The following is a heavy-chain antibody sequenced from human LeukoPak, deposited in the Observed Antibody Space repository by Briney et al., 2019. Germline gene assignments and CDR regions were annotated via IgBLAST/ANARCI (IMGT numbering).Heavy chain of an antibody. D-gene: IGHD3-10*01. CDR2: ISGSGGST. J-gene: IGHJ4*02. CDR3: ARSTLWFGESPFDY. V-gene: IGHV3-23*01. Sequence: GGSLRLSCAASGFTFSSYAMSWVRQAPGKGLEWVSAISGSGGSTYYADSVKGRFTISRDNSKNTLYLQMNSLRAEDTAVYYCARSTLWFGESPFDYWGQGTLVTVSS. CDR1: GFTFSSYA.